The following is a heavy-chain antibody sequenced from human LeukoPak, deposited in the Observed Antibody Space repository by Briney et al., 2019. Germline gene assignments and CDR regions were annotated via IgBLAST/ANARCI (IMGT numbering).Heavy chain of an antibody. CDR1: GGSISSYY. V-gene: IGHV4-4*07. CDR2: IYTSGST. CDR3: ARVQVDGFGEDWFDP. Sequence: SETLSLTCTVSGGSISSYYWSWIRQPAGKGLEWIGRIYTSGSTNYNPSLKSRVTMSVDTSKSQFSLKLSSVTAADTAVYYCARVQVDGFGEDWFDPWGQGTLVTVSS. J-gene: IGHJ5*02. D-gene: IGHD3-10*01.